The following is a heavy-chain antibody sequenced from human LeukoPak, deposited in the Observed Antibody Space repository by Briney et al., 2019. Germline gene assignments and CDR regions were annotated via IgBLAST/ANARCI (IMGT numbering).Heavy chain of an antibody. CDR3: ARVRGYDYVWGSYRRLYYFDY. Sequence: SETLSLTCAVYGGPFSGYYWSWIRQPPGKGLEWIGEINHSGSTNYNPSLKSRVTISVDTSKNQFSLKLSSVTAADTAVYYCARVRGYDYVWGSYRRLYYFDYWGQGTLVTVSS. CDR2: INHSGST. D-gene: IGHD3-16*02. J-gene: IGHJ4*02. V-gene: IGHV4-34*01. CDR1: GGPFSGYY.